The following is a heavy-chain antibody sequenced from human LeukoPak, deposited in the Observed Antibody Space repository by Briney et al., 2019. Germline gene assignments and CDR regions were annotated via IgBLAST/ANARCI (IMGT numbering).Heavy chain of an antibody. CDR2: IVVGSGNT. CDR3: AADPAYGVALDYYYYGMDV. D-gene: IGHD3-10*01. J-gene: IGHJ6*02. V-gene: IGHV1-58*01. CDR1: GFTFTTSA. Sequence: TSVKVSCKASGFTFTTSAVQWVRQARGQRLEWIGWIVVGSGNTNYAQKFQERVTITRDMSTSTAYMELSSLSSEDTAVYYCAADPAYGVALDYYYYGMDVWGQGTTVTVSS.